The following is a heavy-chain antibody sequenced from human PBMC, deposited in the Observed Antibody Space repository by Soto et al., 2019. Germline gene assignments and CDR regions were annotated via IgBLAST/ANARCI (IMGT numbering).Heavy chain of an antibody. CDR1: GYTFTGYY. Sequence: QVQLVQSGAEVKKPGASVEVSCKASGYTFTGYYMHWVRQAPGQGLEWMGWINPNSGGTNYAQKFQGRVTMTRETSLSTADMELSRLRSDDTAVYYCATRFLPQDPYFDHWGQGTLVTVSS. J-gene: IGHJ4*02. CDR2: INPNSGGT. CDR3: ATRFLPQDPYFDH. V-gene: IGHV1-2*02.